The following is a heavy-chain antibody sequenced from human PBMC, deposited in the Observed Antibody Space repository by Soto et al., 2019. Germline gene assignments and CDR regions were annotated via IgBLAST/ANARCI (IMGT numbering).Heavy chain of an antibody. CDR2: IYYSGST. CDR3: ARAEMGYCSSTSCYINYYYGMDV. D-gene: IGHD2-2*02. J-gene: IGHJ6*02. Sequence: QVQLQESGPGLVKPSQTLSLTCTVSGGSISSGGYYWSWIRQHPGKGLEWIGYIYYSGSTYYNPSLKSRVTISVDTSKNQFSLKLSSVTAADTAVYYCARAEMGYCSSTSCYINYYYGMDVWGQGTTVTVSS. CDR1: GGSISSGGYY. V-gene: IGHV4-31*03.